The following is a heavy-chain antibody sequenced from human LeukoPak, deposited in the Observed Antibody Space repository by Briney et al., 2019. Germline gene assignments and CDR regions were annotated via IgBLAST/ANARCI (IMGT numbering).Heavy chain of an antibody. J-gene: IGHJ6*02. D-gene: IGHD3-3*01. Sequence: GESLKISCKGSGYSFTSYWIGWVRQMPGKGLEWMGIIYPGDSDTRYSPSFQGQITISADKSISTAYLQWSSLKASDTAMCYCARHSGITIFGVVNKDYYYGMDVWGQGTTVTVSS. CDR3: ARHSGITIFGVVNKDYYYGMDV. CDR2: IYPGDSDT. CDR1: GYSFTSYW. V-gene: IGHV5-51*01.